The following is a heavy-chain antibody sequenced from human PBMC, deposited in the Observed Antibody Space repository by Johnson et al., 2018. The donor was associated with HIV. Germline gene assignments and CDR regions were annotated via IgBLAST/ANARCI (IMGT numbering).Heavy chain of an antibody. CDR3: ARPGVVVTPPDAFDI. V-gene: IGHV3-74*02. Sequence: VQLVESRGVLVQPGGSLRLSCAASGFTFSSYWMHWVRQAPGKGLVWVSRINSDESSTTYADSVKGRFTISRDNAKNSLYLQMNSLRAEDTAVYYCARPGVVVTPPDAFDIWGQGTMVTVS. CDR2: INSDESST. CDR1: GFTFSSYW. D-gene: IGHD3-22*01. J-gene: IGHJ3*02.